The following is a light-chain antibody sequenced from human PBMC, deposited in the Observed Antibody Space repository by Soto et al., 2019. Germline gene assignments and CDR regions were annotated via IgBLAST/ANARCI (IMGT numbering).Light chain of an antibody. CDR2: DVS. Sequence: DVQMTQSPSTLSASVGDRVTITCRASQTINNWLAWYQQRPGKAPTFLIYDVSNLETGVPSRFSGSGSGTDFTFTINNLQPEDIATYYCEQYYNFPLTFGGGTKVDIK. V-gene: IGKV1-33*01. J-gene: IGKJ4*01. CDR1: QTINNW. CDR3: EQYYNFPLT.